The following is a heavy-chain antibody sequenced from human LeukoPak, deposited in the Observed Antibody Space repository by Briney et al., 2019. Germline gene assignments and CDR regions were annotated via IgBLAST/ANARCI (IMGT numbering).Heavy chain of an antibody. CDR1: GFTFSSYW. CDR2: INSDGSST. J-gene: IGHJ4*02. V-gene: IGHV3-74*01. Sequence: GGSLRLSCAASGFTFSSYWMHWVRQAPGKGLVWVSRINSDGSSTNYADSVKGRFTIYRDNAKNTLYLQMNSLRAEDTAVYYCARAYYDILTGYPEVDYWGQGTLVTVSS. D-gene: IGHD3-9*01. CDR3: ARAYYDILTGYPEVDY.